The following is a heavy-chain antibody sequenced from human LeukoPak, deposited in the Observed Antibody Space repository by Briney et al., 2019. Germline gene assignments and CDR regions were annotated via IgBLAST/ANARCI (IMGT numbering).Heavy chain of an antibody. CDR3: ARDPVEWELLLDY. D-gene: IGHD1-26*01. J-gene: IGHJ4*02. Sequence: HSGGSLRLSCAASGFTFDDYAMHWVRQAPGKGLEWVSGISWNSGSIGYADSVKGRFSISRDNARNSVYLQMASLRVEDTAVYYCARDPVEWELLLDYWGQGTLVTVSS. CDR2: ISWNSGSI. V-gene: IGHV3-9*01. CDR1: GFTFDDYA.